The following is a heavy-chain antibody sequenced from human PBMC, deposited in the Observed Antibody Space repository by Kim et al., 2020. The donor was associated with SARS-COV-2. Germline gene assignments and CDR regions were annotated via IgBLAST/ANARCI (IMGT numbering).Heavy chain of an antibody. CDR2: ISGNSRLI. CDR1: GFIFSNYA. Sequence: GGSLRLSCAASGFIFSNYAMTWVRQSPGKGLEWVATISGNSRLIYYSYSDSVKGRFTISRDNSQNILYLQVNSLRAEDTAVYYCAKHIATAIWFFDSWGQGTLVTVSS. J-gene: IGHJ4*02. D-gene: IGHD3-9*01. CDR3: AKHIATAIWFFDS. V-gene: IGHV3-23*01.